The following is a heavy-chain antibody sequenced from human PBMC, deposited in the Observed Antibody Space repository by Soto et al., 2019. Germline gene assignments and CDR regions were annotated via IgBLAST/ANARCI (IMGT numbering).Heavy chain of an antibody. J-gene: IGHJ5*02. CDR3: AREYYYDSSGYGTSGIPSFRFDP. CDR2: IIPIFGTA. V-gene: IGHV1-69*13. Sequence: VASVKGSCKASGGTFSSYAISWVRQAPGQGLEWMGGIIPIFGTANYAQKFQGRVTITADESTSTAYMELSSLRSEDTAVYYCAREYYYDSSGYGTSGIPSFRFDPWGPGTLVTVYS. D-gene: IGHD3-22*01. CDR1: GGTFSSYA.